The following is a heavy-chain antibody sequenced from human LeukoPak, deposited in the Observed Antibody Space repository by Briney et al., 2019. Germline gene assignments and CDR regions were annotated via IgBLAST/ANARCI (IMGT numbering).Heavy chain of an antibody. J-gene: IGHJ3*02. Sequence: GGSLRLSCAASGFTFSSYAMSWVRQAPGKGLEWVSGISGSGGSKYYADSVKGRFTISRHNSKNTLSLQMNSLRADDTAVYYCAKDCCGGDWSDAFDIWGQGTMVTVS. V-gene: IGHV3-23*01. D-gene: IGHD2-21*02. CDR1: GFTFSSYA. CDR3: AKDCCGGDWSDAFDI. CDR2: ISGSGGSK.